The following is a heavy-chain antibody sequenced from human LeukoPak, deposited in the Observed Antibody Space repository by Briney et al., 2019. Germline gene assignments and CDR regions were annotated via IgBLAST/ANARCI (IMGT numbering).Heavy chain of an antibody. V-gene: IGHV3-23*01. D-gene: IGHD6-6*01. CDR1: GFTFSNYA. Sequence: PGGSLRLSYAASGFTFSNYAMSWVRQAPGKGLEWVSGISGSGGSTYYADSVKGRFTISRDNSKNTLFLQINNLRAEDTAVYYCAKDGIHSSSSGNWGQGTLVTVSS. J-gene: IGHJ4*02. CDR3: AKDGIHSSSSGN. CDR2: ISGSGGST.